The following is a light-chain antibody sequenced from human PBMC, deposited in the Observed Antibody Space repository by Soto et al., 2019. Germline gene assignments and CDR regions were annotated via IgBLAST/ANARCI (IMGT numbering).Light chain of an antibody. J-gene: IGLJ1*01. Sequence: QLVLTQPPSVSGAPGEKVTISCTGSNSNIATGYDVHWYQHFPGTAPKLLIFGNIYRPSGVPDRFSGSKSGASASLAITELQTEDEADYYCQSYDRNLNGYVFGTGTKVTVL. CDR2: GNI. V-gene: IGLV1-40*01. CDR1: NSNIATGYD. CDR3: QSYDRNLNGYV.